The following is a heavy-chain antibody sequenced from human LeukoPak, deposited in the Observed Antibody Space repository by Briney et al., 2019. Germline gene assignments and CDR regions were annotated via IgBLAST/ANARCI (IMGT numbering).Heavy chain of an antibody. CDR1: GGTFSSYA. CDR2: IIPILGIA. Sequence: ASVKVSCKASGGTFSSYAISWVRQAPGQGLEWMGRIIPILGIANYAQKFQGRVTITADKSTSTAYMELSSLRSEDTAVYYCAREMIVVVITTRYAFDIWGQGTMVTVSS. V-gene: IGHV1-69*04. CDR3: AREMIVVVITTRYAFDI. D-gene: IGHD3-22*01. J-gene: IGHJ3*02.